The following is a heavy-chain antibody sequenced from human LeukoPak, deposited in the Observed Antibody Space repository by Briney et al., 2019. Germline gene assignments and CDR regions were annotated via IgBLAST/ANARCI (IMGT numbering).Heavy chain of an antibody. Sequence: PGGSLRLSCAASGFTFGYYAMTWVRQAPGKGLEWVSSTGDDSYYADSVKGRFTISRDDSKDTLFLQMNSLRVEDTAVYYCAKDAIRRNSMWDYFNYLGQGTLVTVSS. V-gene: IGHV3-23*01. CDR1: GFTFGYYA. CDR3: AKDAIRRNSMWDYFNY. D-gene: IGHD1-7*01. CDR2: TGDDS. J-gene: IGHJ4*02.